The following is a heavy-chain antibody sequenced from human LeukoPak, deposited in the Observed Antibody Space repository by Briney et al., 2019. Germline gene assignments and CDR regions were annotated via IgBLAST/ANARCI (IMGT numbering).Heavy chain of an antibody. D-gene: IGHD4-17*01. V-gene: IGHV4-38-2*01. CDR2: IYHSGST. CDR3: ARLKNDYGEYYFDY. J-gene: IGHJ4*02. CDR1: GYSISSGYY. Sequence: PSETLSLTCAVSGYSISSGYYWGWIRQPPGKGLEWIGSIYHSGSTYYNPSLKSRVTISVDTSKNQLSLKLSSVTAADTAVYYCARLKNDYGEYYFDYWGQGTLVTVSS.